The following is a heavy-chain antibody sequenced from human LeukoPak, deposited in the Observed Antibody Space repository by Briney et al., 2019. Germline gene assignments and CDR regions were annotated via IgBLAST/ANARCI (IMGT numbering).Heavy chain of an antibody. V-gene: IGHV1-2*02. CDR3: ARDLDNYSGSGSYYDVDPLIQH. Sequence: GASVKVSCKASGNTFTDYYLHWLRQAPGQGLEWVGWINTNSGGTNYAQNFQGRVTMTRDTSISTGYMELSRLRSDDTAVYYCARDLDNYSGSGSYYDVDPLIQHGGQGTLVTVSS. D-gene: IGHD3-10*01. J-gene: IGHJ1*01. CDR2: INTNSGGT. CDR1: GNTFTDYY.